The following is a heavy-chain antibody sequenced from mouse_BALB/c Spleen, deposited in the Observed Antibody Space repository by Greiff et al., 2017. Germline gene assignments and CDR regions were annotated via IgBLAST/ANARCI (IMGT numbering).Heavy chain of an antibody. CDR1: GYTFTSYW. J-gene: IGHJ2*01. V-gene: IGHV1S81*02. Sequence: VQLQQPGAELVKPGASVKLSCKASGYTFTSYWMHWVKQRPGQGLEWIGEINPSNGRTNYNEKFKSKATLTVDKSSSTAYMQLSSLTSEDSAVYYCARVRDYWGQGTTLTVSS. D-gene: IGHD2-14*01. CDR3: ARVRDY. CDR2: INPSNGRT.